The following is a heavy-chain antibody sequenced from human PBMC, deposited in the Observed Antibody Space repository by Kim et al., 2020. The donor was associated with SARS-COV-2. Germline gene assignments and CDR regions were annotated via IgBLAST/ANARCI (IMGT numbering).Heavy chain of an antibody. V-gene: IGHV3-30-3*01. CDR3: ARVFLPAFEWLVQRLNYYSGMDV. J-gene: IGHJ6*02. CDR2: ISYDGSNK. Sequence: GGSLRLSCAASGFTFSSYAMHWVRQAPGKGLEWVAVISYDGSNKYYADSVKGRFTISRDNSKNTLYLQMNSLRAEDTAVYYCARVFLPAFEWLVQRLNYYSGMDVWGQGTTVTVSS. D-gene: IGHD6-19*01. CDR1: GFTFSSYA.